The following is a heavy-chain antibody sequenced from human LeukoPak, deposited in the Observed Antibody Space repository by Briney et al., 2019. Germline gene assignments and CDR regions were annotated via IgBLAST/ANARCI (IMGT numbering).Heavy chain of an antibody. CDR1: GGTFSSYA. CDR2: IIPIFGTA. Sequence: VASVKVSCKASGGTFSSYAISWVRQAPGQGLEWMGGIIPIFGTANYAQKFQGRVTITADESTSTAYMELSSLRSEDTAVYYCARDSGIAAAGTIWFDPWGQGTLVTVSS. V-gene: IGHV1-69*13. CDR3: ARDSGIAAAGTIWFDP. D-gene: IGHD6-13*01. J-gene: IGHJ5*02.